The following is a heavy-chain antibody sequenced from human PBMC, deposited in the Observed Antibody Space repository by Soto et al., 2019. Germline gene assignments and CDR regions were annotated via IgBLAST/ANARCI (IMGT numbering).Heavy chain of an antibody. V-gene: IGHV1-18*04. J-gene: IGHJ6*03. CDR3: ARDEKVTTRYYYYYYMDV. D-gene: IGHD4-4*01. CDR1: GYTFTGYY. CDR2: ISAYNGNT. Sequence: ASVKVSCKASGYTFTGYYMHWVRQAPGQGLEWMGWISAYNGNTNYAQKLQGRVTMTTDTSTSTAYMELRSLRSDDTAVYYCARDEKVTTRYYYYYYMDVWGKGTTVTVSS.